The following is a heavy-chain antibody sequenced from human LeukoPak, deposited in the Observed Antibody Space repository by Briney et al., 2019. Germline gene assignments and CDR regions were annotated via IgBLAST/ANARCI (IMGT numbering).Heavy chain of an antibody. CDR2: IYYSGST. D-gene: IGHD1-26*01. Sequence: NTSETLSLTCTVSGGSISSSSYYWGWIRQPPGKGLEWIGSIYYSGSTYYNPSLKSRVTISVDTSKNQFSLKLSSVTAADTAVYYCARDSLGAGTVGATSGYWGQGTLVTVSS. CDR1: GGSISSSSYY. CDR3: ARDSLGAGTVGATSGY. V-gene: IGHV4-39*02. J-gene: IGHJ4*02.